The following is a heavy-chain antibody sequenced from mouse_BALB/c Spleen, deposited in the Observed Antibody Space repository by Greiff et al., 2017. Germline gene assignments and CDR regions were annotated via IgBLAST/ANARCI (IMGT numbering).Heavy chain of an antibody. CDR2: ISSGGST. CDR3: ARGGSSSFAY. V-gene: IGHV5-6-5*01. J-gene: IGHJ3*01. D-gene: IGHD1-1*01. CDR1: GFTFSSYA. Sequence: EVMLVESGGGLVKPGGSLKLSCAASGFTFSSYAMSWVRQTSEKRLEWVASISSGGSTYYPDSVKGRFTISRDNARNILYLQMSSLRSEDTAMYYCARGGSSSFAYWGQGTLVTVSA.